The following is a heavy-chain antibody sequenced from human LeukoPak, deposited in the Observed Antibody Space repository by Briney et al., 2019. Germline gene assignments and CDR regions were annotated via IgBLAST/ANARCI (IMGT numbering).Heavy chain of an antibody. CDR3: ARGTRSYYDSSGYLPFFFDY. J-gene: IGHJ4*02. D-gene: IGHD3-22*01. CDR1: GYTFTGYY. CDR2: INPNSGGT. V-gene: IGHV1-2*02. Sequence: PLASVKVSCKASGYTFTGYYMHWVRQAPGQGLEWVGWINPNSGGTNYAQKFQGRVTMTRDTSISTAYMELSRLRSDDTAVYYCARGTRSYYDSSGYLPFFFDYWGQGTLVTVSS.